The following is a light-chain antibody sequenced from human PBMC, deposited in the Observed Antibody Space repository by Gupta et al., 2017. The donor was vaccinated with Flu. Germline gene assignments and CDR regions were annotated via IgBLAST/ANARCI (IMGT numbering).Light chain of an antibody. Sequence: TGTSSDVGAYYYVSWYQQHPGKAPKLIIYDVTKRPSGVPDRFTGSKPGNTASLTISGLQPEDEADYHCCSFGAASVFGGGTKLTVL. CDR1: SSDVGAYYY. V-gene: IGLV2-11*03. J-gene: IGLJ2*01. CDR2: DVT. CDR3: CSFGAASV.